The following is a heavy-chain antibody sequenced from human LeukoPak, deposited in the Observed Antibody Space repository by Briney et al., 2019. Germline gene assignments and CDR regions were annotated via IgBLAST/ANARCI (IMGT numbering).Heavy chain of an antibody. J-gene: IGHJ2*01. Sequence: WASVKVSCKASGYTFTSYYMHWVRQAPGQGLEWMGIINPSGGSTSYAQKFQGRVTMTRDTSTSTVYMELSSLRSEDTAVYYCARDENRYSSSHWYFDLWGRGTLVTVSS. CDR2: INPSGGST. CDR3: ARDENRYSSSHWYFDL. CDR1: GYTFTSYY. D-gene: IGHD6-13*01. V-gene: IGHV1-46*01.